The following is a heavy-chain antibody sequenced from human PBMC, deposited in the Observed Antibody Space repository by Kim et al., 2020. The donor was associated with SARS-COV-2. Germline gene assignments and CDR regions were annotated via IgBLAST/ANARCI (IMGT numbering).Heavy chain of an antibody. D-gene: IGHD6-6*01. CDR3: ARDPQDVQSWYFDV. J-gene: IGHJ2*01. V-gene: IGHV1-2*02. Sequence: YAQRLQGRVSRTRDTSMNTAYMLLSGLRSDDTAVYYCARDPQDVQSWYFDVWGRGTLVTVSS.